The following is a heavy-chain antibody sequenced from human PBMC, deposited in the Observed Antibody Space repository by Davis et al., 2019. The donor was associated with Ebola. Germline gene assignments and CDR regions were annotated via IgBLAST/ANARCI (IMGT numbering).Heavy chain of an antibody. Sequence: MPSETLSLTCTVSGGSISDYYWSWMRQPPGEGLEWIGYIHFSGTTKYSPSLNSRVTISKDTSKNQFSLKLSSVTAADTAVYYCVMSEWNSATWGQGTLVTVSS. CDR2: IHFSGTT. CDR3: VMSEWNSAT. CDR1: GGSISDYY. J-gene: IGHJ4*02. V-gene: IGHV4-59*01. D-gene: IGHD2/OR15-2a*01.